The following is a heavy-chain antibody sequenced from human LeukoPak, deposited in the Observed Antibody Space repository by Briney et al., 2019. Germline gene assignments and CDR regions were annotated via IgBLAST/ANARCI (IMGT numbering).Heavy chain of an antibody. V-gene: IGHV1-18*01. CDR2: ISAYSGIT. J-gene: IGHJ4*02. Sequence: ASVKVSCKTSGYTFTNYGFSWVRQAPGQGLEWMGWISAYSGITNYAQKLQGRVTMTTVTSTSTAYMELRRLRSDDTAVYYCARTESYNNYPDYWGQGTLVAVSS. CDR1: GYTFTNYG. D-gene: IGHD4-11*01. CDR3: ARTESYNNYPDY.